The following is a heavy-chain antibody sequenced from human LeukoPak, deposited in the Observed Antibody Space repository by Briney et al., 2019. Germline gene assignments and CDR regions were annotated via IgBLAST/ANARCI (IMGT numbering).Heavy chain of an antibody. D-gene: IGHD3-3*02. Sequence: GGSLRLSCAASGFTFNIYAMSWVRQAPGKGLEWVSGISDSGSSTYYADSVKGRFTISRDNSKNTLHMEMNSLRAEDTAVYYCARDIEFSTWGLGTMVTVSS. J-gene: IGHJ3*01. V-gene: IGHV3-23*01. CDR3: ARDIEFST. CDR1: GFTFNIYA. CDR2: ISDSGSST.